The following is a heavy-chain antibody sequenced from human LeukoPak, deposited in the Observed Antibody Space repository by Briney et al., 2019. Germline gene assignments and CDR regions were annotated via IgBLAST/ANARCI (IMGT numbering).Heavy chain of an antibody. Sequence: GGSLRLSCAASGFTFSDHYMDWVRQAPGKGLEWVGRTRNKAESYTTEYAASVKGRFTISRDYSKNSLYLQMNSLKTEDTAVYYCIAMIREVGYWGQGTLVTVSS. CDR1: GFTFSDHY. D-gene: IGHD3-10*01. V-gene: IGHV3-72*01. CDR3: IAMIREVGY. J-gene: IGHJ4*02. CDR2: TRNKAESYTT.